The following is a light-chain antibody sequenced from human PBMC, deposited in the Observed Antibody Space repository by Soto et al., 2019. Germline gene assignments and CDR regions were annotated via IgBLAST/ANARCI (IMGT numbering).Light chain of an antibody. CDR3: QQCYSSPWT. CDR1: QSISSY. J-gene: IGKJ1*01. V-gene: IGKV1-39*01. Sequence: DIPMTQSPSSLSASVGDRVTITCRASQSISSYLNWYQQKPGKAPELLIYAASTLQSGVPSRFSGSGSGTDFTLTISSLQPEDFATYYCQQCYSSPWTFGQGTKVDIK. CDR2: AAS.